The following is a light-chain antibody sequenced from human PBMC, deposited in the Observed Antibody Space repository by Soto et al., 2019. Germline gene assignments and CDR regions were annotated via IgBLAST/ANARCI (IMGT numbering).Light chain of an antibody. J-gene: IGKJ1*01. V-gene: IGKV1-5*01. CDR2: DAS. Sequence: DIQMTQSPSSLSASVGDRVTITCRASRDISTWLAWYQQKPGRSPKLLIYDASSLESGVPSTFSGSGSGTSFTLTISTLQPDDFATYYCQQFAISTTFGQGTKV. CDR1: RDISTW. CDR3: QQFAISTT.